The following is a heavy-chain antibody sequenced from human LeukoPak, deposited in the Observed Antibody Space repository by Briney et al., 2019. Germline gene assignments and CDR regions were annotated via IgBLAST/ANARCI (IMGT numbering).Heavy chain of an antibody. Sequence: SETLSLTCTVSGGSISSYYWSWIRQPPGKGLEWIGDIYYSGSTNYNPSLKSRVTISVDTSKNQFSLKLSYVADADTAVYYCARQIAYDYDRWFDSWGQGTLVTVSS. D-gene: IGHD3-22*01. V-gene: IGHV4-59*01. CDR3: ARQIAYDYDRWFDS. CDR1: GGSISSYY. J-gene: IGHJ5*01. CDR2: IYYSGST.